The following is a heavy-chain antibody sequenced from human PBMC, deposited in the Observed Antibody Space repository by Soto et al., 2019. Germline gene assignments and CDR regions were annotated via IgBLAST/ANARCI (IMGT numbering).Heavy chain of an antibody. CDR1: GFTFSSYA. CDR2: ISSNGGST. V-gene: IGHV3-64*01. Sequence: GGSLRLSCAASGFTFSSYAMHWVRQAPGKGLEYVSAISSNGGSTYYANSVKGRFTISRDNSKNTLYLQMGSLRAEDMAVYYCARSPSGYCSGGSCYWDWYFDLWGRGTLVTVSS. J-gene: IGHJ2*01. D-gene: IGHD2-15*01. CDR3: ARSPSGYCSGGSCYWDWYFDL.